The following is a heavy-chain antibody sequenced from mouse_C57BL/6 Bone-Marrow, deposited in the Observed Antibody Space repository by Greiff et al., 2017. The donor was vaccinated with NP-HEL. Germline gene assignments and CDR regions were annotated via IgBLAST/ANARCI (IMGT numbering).Heavy chain of an antibody. CDR2: IDPETGGT. J-gene: IGHJ4*01. Sequence: VQLQQSGAELVRPGASVTLSCKASGYTFTDSEMHWVKLTPVHGLVWIGAIDPETGGTAYNQKFKGKAILSADKSSSTAYIELRSLTSEDSAVYYRTRRGEYYGVARGAIDYWGQGTTVTVSS. CDR1: GYTFTDSE. V-gene: IGHV1-15*01. D-gene: IGHD1-1*01. CDR3: TRRGEYYGVARGAIDY.